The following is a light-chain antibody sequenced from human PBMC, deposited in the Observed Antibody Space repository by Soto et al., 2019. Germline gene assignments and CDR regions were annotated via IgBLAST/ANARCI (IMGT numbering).Light chain of an antibody. Sequence: IVMTQSAATLSVSPGERATLSCRASQSISSYLAWYQQKPGQAPRLLIYGASTRATGIPARFSGSGSGTDFTLTISRLEPEDFAVYYCQQYGSSTYTFGQRTKVDIK. J-gene: IGKJ2*01. CDR3: QQYGSSTYT. CDR1: QSISSY. V-gene: IGKV3-15*01. CDR2: GAS.